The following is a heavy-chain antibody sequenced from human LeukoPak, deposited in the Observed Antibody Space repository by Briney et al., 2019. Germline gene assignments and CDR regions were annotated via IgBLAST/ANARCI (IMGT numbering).Heavy chain of an antibody. CDR2: IIPIFGTA. J-gene: IGHJ6*02. Sequence: GASVKVSCKASGGTFSSYAISWVRQAPGQGLEWMGGIIPIFGTANYAQKFQGRVTITADESTSTAYMELSSLRSEDTAVYYCARWVVPAATVYYYYGMDVWGQGTTVTVSS. CDR1: GGTFSSYA. CDR3: ARWVVPAATVYYYYGMDV. D-gene: IGHD2-2*01. V-gene: IGHV1-69*13.